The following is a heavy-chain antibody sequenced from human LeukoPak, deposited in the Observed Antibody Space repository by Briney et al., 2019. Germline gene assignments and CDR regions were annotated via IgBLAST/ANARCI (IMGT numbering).Heavy chain of an antibody. CDR3: ARGQKIAVAGTGWFDP. CDR1: GYTFTGYY. J-gene: IGHJ5*02. V-gene: IGHV1-2*02. Sequence: PGASVKVSCKASGYTFTGYYMRWVRQAPGQGLEWMGWINPNSGGTNYAQKFQGRVTMTRDTSISTAYMELSRLRSDDTAVYYCARGQKIAVAGTGWFDPWGQGTLVTVSS. D-gene: IGHD6-19*01. CDR2: INPNSGGT.